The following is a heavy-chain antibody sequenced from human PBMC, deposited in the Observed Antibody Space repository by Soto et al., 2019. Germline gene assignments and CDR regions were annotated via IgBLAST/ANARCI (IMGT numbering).Heavy chain of an antibody. V-gene: IGHV1-18*01. J-gene: IGHJ6*02. CDR3: ARDDLLLDFWSGPPLVYYGMDV. CDR2: ISAYNGNT. Sequence: QVQLVQSGAEVKKPGASVKVSCKASGYTFTSYGISWVRQAPGQGLEGMGWISAYNGNTNYAQKLQGRVTMTTDTSTSKAYMELRSLRSDDTAVYYCARDDLLLDFWSGPPLVYYGMDVWGQGTTVTVSS. D-gene: IGHD3-3*01. CDR1: GYTFTSYG.